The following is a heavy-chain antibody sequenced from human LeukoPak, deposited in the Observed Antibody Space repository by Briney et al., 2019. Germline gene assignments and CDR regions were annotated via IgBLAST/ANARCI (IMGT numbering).Heavy chain of an antibody. J-gene: IGHJ4*02. CDR1: GYSFANYW. Sequence: GESLKISCEGSGYSFANYWIGWVGQMPGKGLEWMGIIYPGDSDTRYSPSFQGQVPIPADKSLNPAYLQWSTLKASDTAIYFCARQYCSGGSCYGQMDYWGQGTLVTASS. D-gene: IGHD2-15*01. CDR2: IYPGDSDT. CDR3: ARQYCSGGSCYGQMDY. V-gene: IGHV5-51*01.